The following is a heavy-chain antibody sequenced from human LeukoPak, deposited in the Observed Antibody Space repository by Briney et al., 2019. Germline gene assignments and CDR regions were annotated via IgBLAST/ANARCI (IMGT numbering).Heavy chain of an antibody. Sequence: PGGSLRLSCAASGFTFSSCGMHWVRQAPGKGLEWVAVISYDGSNKYYADSVKGRFTISRDNSKNTLYLQMNSLRAEDTAVYYCAKDSSVDAFDIWGQGTMVPVSS. V-gene: IGHV3-30*18. CDR1: GFTFSSCG. CDR3: AKDSSVDAFDI. D-gene: IGHD3-22*01. CDR2: ISYDGSNK. J-gene: IGHJ3*02.